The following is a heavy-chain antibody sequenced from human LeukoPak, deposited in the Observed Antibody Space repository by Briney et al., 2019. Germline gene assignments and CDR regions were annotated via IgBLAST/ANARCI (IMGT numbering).Heavy chain of an antibody. Sequence: SGPTLVNPTQTLTLTCTFSGFSLSTSGVGVGWIRQPPGKALEWLALIYWDDDKRYSPSLKSRLTITKDTSKNQVVLTMTNMDPVDTATYYCAHITSPRYYDSSGYYPDAFDIWGQGTMVTVSS. J-gene: IGHJ3*02. CDR1: GFSLSTSGVG. D-gene: IGHD3-22*01. CDR3: AHITSPRYYDSSGYYPDAFDI. V-gene: IGHV2-5*02. CDR2: IYWDDDK.